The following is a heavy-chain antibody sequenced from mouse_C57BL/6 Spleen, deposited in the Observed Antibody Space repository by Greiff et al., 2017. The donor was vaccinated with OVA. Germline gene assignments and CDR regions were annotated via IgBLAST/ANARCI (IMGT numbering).Heavy chain of an antibody. Sequence: VQLQQPGAELVKPGASVKLSCKASGYTFTSYWMQWVKQRPGQGLEWIGEIDPSDSYTNYNQKFKGKATLTVDTSSSTAYMQLSSLTSEDSAVYYCARQDLGLDYWGQGTTLTVSS. D-gene: IGHD4-1*01. V-gene: IGHV1-50*01. CDR2: IDPSDSYT. CDR1: GYTFTSYW. CDR3: ARQDLGLDY. J-gene: IGHJ2*01.